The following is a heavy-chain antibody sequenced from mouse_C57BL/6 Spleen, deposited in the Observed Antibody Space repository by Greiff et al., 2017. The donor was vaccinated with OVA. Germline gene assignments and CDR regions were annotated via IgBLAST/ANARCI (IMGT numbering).Heavy chain of an antibody. CDR1: GYTFTSYW. CDR3: ARSGPTVVPYYFDY. CDR2: IYPSDSET. D-gene: IGHD1-1*01. J-gene: IGHJ2*01. V-gene: IGHV1-61*01. Sequence: QVHVKQPGAELVRPGSSVKLSCKASGYTFTSYWMDWVKQRPGQGLEWIGNIYPSDSETHYNQKFKDKATLTVDKSSSTAYMQLSSLTSEDSAVYYCARSGPTVVPYYFDYWGQGTTLTVSS.